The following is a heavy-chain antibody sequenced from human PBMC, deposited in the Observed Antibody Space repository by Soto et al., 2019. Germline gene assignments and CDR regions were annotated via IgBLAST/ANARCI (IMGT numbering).Heavy chain of an antibody. CDR2: ISYDGSNK. D-gene: IGHD3-3*01. CDR1: GFTFSSYG. CDR3: AKIGHYDFWRSSGMDV. Sequence: QVPLVESGGGVVQPGRSLRLSCAASGFTFSSYGMHWVRQAPGKGLEWVAVISYDGSNKYYADSVKGRFTISRDNSKXXLYLQMNSLRAEDTAVYYCAKIGHYDFWRSSGMDVWGQGTTVTVSS. J-gene: IGHJ6*02. V-gene: IGHV3-30*18.